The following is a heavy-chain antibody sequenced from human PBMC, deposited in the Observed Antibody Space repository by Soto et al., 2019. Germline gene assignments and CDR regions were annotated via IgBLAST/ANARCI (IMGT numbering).Heavy chain of an antibody. CDR1: GYSISSGYY. Sequence: SETLSLTCAVSGYSISSGYYWGWLRQPPGKGLEWIGSIYHGGSTYYNPSLNSRVTLSLDTSKNQFSLKLSYVTAADTAVYYCARAGDGSSSYFDYWGQGTLVTVSS. V-gene: IGHV4-38-2*01. D-gene: IGHD6-6*01. J-gene: IGHJ4*02. CDR3: ARAGDGSSSYFDY. CDR2: IYHGGST.